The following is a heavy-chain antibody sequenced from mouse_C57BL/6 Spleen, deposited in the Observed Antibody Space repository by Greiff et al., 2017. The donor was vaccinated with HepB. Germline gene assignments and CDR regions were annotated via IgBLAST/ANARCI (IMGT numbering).Heavy chain of an antibody. J-gene: IGHJ3*01. CDR3: AQGAYYSNAWFAY. Sequence: VQLQQPGAELVRPGSSVKLSCKASGYTFTSYWMHWVKQRPKQGLEWIGNIDPSDSETHYNQKFKDKATLTVDKSSSTAYMQLSSLTSEDSAVYYCAQGAYYSNAWFAYWGQGTLVTVSA. CDR2: IDPSDSET. CDR1: GYTFTSYW. D-gene: IGHD2-5*01. V-gene: IGHV1-52*01.